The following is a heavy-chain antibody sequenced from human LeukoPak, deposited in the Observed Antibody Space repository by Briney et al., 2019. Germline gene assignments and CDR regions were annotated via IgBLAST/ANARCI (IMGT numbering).Heavy chain of an antibody. CDR3: ARDWHYAMDV. CDR1: GFTFSRTW. J-gene: IGHJ6*02. V-gene: IGHV3-74*01. Sequence: PGGSLRLSCAASGFTFSRTWMYWVRQAPGKGLVCVSRINSDGSSTTYADSVKGRFTISRDNAKNTEYLQMNSLRGEDTAVYFCARDWHYAMDVWGQGTTVTVSS. CDR2: INSDGSST.